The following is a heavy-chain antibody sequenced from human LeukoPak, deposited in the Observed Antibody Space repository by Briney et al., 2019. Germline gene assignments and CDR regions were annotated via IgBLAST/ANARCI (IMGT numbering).Heavy chain of an antibody. CDR2: IYYSGST. J-gene: IGHJ4*02. CDR3: ATTGRVVDY. CDR1: GGSISSSSYY. Sequence: PSETLSLTCTVSGGSISSSSYYWGWLRQPPGKGLEWIGSIYYSGSTYYNPSLKSRVTISVDTSKNQVSLKLSSVTAADTAVYYCATTGRVVDYWGQGTLVTVSS. V-gene: IGHV4-39*01. D-gene: IGHD1-14*01.